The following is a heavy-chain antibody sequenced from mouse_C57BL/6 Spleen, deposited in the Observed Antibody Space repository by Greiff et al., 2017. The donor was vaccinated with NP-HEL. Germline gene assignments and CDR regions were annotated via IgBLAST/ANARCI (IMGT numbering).Heavy chain of an antibody. CDR2: IYPGDGDT. CDR3: AREGYGSSYGYFDY. CDR1: GYAFSSYW. Sequence: QVQLQQSGAELVKPGASVKISCKASGYAFSSYWMNWVKQRPGKGLEWIGQIYPGDGDTNYNGKFKGKATLTADKSSSTAYMQLSSLTSEDSAVYFCAREGYGSSYGYFDYWGQGTTLTVSS. V-gene: IGHV1-80*01. D-gene: IGHD1-1*01. J-gene: IGHJ2*01.